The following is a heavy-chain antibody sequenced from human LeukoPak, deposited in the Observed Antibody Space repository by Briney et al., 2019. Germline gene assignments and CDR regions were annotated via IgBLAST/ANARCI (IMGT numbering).Heavy chain of an antibody. CDR1: GFTFSNYG. Sequence: GGSLRLSCAASGFTFSNYGMHWVRQAPGKGLEWVAVISYDGSNKYYADSVKGRFSISRDNSKNTLYLQMNSLRAEDTAVYYCAKTPYYYDTSGYYSWGQGTLVTVSS. CDR3: AKTPYYYDTSGYYS. CDR2: ISYDGSNK. J-gene: IGHJ4*02. D-gene: IGHD3-22*01. V-gene: IGHV3-30*18.